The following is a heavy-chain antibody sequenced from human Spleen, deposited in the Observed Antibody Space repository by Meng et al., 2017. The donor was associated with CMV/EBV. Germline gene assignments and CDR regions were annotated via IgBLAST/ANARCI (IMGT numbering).Heavy chain of an antibody. Sequence: GGSLRLSCAVSGFTFSSYSMHWVRQAPGEGLEWVTFISYDGNNKYYTDSVKGRFTISRDNAKNTLYLQMDSLRAEDTAMYYCARDATLPDYWGQGTLVTVSS. CDR3: ARDATLPDY. CDR2: ISYDGNNK. CDR1: GFTFSSYS. D-gene: IGHD2-2*01. J-gene: IGHJ4*02. V-gene: IGHV3-30*04.